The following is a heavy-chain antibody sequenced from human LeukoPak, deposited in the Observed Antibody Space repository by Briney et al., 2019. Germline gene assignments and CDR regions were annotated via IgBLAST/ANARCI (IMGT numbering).Heavy chain of an antibody. V-gene: IGHV3-23*01. CDR2: VSGSGGAT. CDR3: AKEETYYDSSGYYTH. CDR1: GLTFSSFA. D-gene: IGHD3-22*01. J-gene: IGHJ4*02. Sequence: GGSLRLSCAASGLTFSSFAMRWVRQAPGKGLEWVSSVSGSGGATYYADSVKGRFTISRDNSKNTLFLQMSSLRVEDTAIYYCAKEETYYDSSGYYTHWGQGTLVAVSS.